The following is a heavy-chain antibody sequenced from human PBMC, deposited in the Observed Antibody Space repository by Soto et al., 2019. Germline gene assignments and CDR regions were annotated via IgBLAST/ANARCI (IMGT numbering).Heavy chain of an antibody. Sequence: SQTLSLTCAISGDSISSNSVAWHWIRQSPSRDLEWLGRIYYRSKWYHDYAVSVKRRITINPDTSRNQFSLQLNSVTPEDTAVYYCARGNHFAFDYWGQGAQVTVSS. CDR3: ARGNHFAFDY. CDR1: GDSISSNSVA. D-gene: IGHD3-3*02. CDR2: IYYRSKWYH. V-gene: IGHV6-1*01. J-gene: IGHJ4*02.